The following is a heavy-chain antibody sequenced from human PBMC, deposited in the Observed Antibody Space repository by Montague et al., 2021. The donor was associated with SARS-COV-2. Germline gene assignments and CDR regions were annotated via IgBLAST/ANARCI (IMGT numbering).Heavy chain of an antibody. J-gene: IGHJ3*02. V-gene: IGHV4-59*11. CDR1: GGSISNHY. CDR3: ATYDSGIKDDAFDI. Sequence: SETLSLTCTVSGGSISNHYWSWIRQPPGKGLEWIAFYSGNTNYNLSLKSRVTISVDTSKNQFSLKLSSVTAADTAVYYCATYDSGIKDDAFDIWGQGTMVTVSS. CDR2: FYSGNT. D-gene: IGHD3-10*01.